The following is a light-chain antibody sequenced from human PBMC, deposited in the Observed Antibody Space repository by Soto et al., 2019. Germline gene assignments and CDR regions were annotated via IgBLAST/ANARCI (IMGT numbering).Light chain of an antibody. CDR1: QSVSSY. V-gene: IGKV3-11*01. J-gene: IGKJ5*01. Sequence: EIVLTQSPGTLSLSPGERATLSCRARQSVSSYLAWYQQKPGQAPRLLIYDASNRATGIPARFSGSGSGTDFTLTISSLEPEDFAVYYCQQRSNWPITFGQGTRLEI. CDR2: DAS. CDR3: QQRSNWPIT.